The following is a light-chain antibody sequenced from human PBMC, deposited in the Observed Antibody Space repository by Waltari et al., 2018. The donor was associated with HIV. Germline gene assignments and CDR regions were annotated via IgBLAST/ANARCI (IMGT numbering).Light chain of an antibody. Sequence: QSALTQPASVSGSPGQSITLSCTGPSSAVGRYNLFSWYQQYPGKAPKLVIFEVSKRPSGVSNRFSGSESGNTASLTISGLQAEDEADYYCCSYAGSITSVFGTGTKVTVL. CDR3: CSYAGSITSV. CDR2: EVS. V-gene: IGLV2-23*02. CDR1: SSAVGRYNL. J-gene: IGLJ1*01.